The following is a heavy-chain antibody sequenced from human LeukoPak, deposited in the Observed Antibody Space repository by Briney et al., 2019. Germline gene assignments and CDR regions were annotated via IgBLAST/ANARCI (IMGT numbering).Heavy chain of an antibody. J-gene: IGHJ3*02. D-gene: IGHD2-8*02. CDR2: TYYRSKWYN. CDR1: GDSVSSNSAA. CDR3: ARILGVASLDAFDI. V-gene: IGHV6-1*01. Sequence: SQTLSLTCAISGDSVSSNSAAWNWIRQSPSRGLEWLGRTYYRSKWYNDYAVSVKSRITITPDTSKNQFSLQLNSVTPVDTAVYYCARILGVASLDAFDIWGQGTKVTVSS.